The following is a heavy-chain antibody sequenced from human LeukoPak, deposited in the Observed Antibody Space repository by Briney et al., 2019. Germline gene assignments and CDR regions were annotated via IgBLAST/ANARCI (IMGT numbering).Heavy chain of an antibody. D-gene: IGHD6-13*01. V-gene: IGHV7-4-1*02. CDR1: GYTFTSYG. CDR3: ARVPAVGSSSWDPFDY. CDR2: INTNTGNP. J-gene: IGHJ4*02. Sequence: ASVKVSCKASGYTFTSYGISWVRQAPGQGLEWMGWINTNTGNPTYAQGFTGRFVFSLDTSVSTAYLQISSLKAEDTAVYYCARVPAVGSSSWDPFDYWGQGTLVTVSS.